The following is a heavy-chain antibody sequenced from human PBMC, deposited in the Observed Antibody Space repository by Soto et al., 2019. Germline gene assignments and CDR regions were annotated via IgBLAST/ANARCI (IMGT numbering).Heavy chain of an antibody. CDR1: GFAVSATY. V-gene: IGHV3-53*01. CDR2: LTANGTT. Sequence: GGSLRLSCVVSGFAVSATYMSWVRQAPGQGLEWVSVLTANGTTIYADAVKGRFTVSRDISKNTVYLQLNSVTVEDTGLYYCARDALGLDVWGQGTTVTVSS. CDR3: ARDALGLDV. J-gene: IGHJ6*02.